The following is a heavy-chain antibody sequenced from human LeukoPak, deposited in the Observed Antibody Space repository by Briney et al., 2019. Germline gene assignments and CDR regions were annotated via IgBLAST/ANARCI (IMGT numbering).Heavy chain of an antibody. Sequence: GGSLRLSCAASGFTFSSYAMHWVRQAPGKGLEWVSGISWNSNSIGYADSVKGRFTISRDNAKNSLYLQMNSLRAEDTALYYCARDYYGSGSYGWCFDYWGQGTLVTVSS. CDR3: ARDYYGSGSYGWCFDY. V-gene: IGHV3-9*01. J-gene: IGHJ4*02. D-gene: IGHD3-10*01. CDR1: GFTFSSYA. CDR2: ISWNSNSI.